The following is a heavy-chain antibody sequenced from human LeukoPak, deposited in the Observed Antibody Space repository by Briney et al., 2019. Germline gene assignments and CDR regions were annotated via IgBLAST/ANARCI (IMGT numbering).Heavy chain of an antibody. CDR2: INHSGST. J-gene: IGHJ6*02. V-gene: IGHV4-34*01. CDR3: ARAQRGYSYGYYYYYGMDV. CDR1: GGSFSGYY. Sequence: SETLSPTCAVYGGSFSGYYWSWIRQPPGKGLEWIGEINHSGSTNYNPSLKSRVTISVDTSKNQFSLKLSSVTAADTAVYYCARAQRGYSYGYYYYYGMDVWGQGTTVTVSS. D-gene: IGHD5-18*01.